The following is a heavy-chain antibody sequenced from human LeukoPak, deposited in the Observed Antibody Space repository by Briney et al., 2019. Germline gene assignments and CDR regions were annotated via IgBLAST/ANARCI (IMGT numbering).Heavy chain of an antibody. D-gene: IGHD6-19*01. CDR2: ISDNGGST. Sequence: GGSLRLSCSASGFTFSSCGMHWVRQAPGKGLEYVSAISDNGGSTKYADSVKGRFTISRDNSKNTLYLQMSSLRTEDTAVYYCARRPSGWPSDYWGQGTLVTVSS. CDR1: GFTFSSCG. CDR3: ARRPSGWPSDY. J-gene: IGHJ4*02. V-gene: IGHV3-64D*09.